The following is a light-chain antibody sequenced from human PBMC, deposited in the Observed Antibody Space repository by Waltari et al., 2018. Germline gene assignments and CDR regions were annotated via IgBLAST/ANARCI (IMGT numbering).Light chain of an antibody. Sequence: EIVLTQSPGTLSLSPGERATLSCRASQSVSKYLAWYQQIPGQAPRLLIYDASIRATGIPDRFSGSGSGTDFSLTISRLEPEDFAVYYCQKYVNLPATFGQGTKVEIK. CDR1: QSVSKY. CDR3: QKYVNLPAT. CDR2: DAS. J-gene: IGKJ1*01. V-gene: IGKV3-20*01.